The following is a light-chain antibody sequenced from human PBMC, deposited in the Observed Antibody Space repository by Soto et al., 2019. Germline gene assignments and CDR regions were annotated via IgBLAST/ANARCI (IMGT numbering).Light chain of an antibody. CDR3: QQYGSSYPWT. CDR2: GAS. V-gene: IGKV3-20*01. J-gene: IGKJ1*01. Sequence: EIVMTHSPATLSVSPWEIATLSCRASQSVSSNYLAWYQQKPGQAPRLLIYGASSRATGIPDRFSGSGSGTDFTLTIRRLEPEDFAVYYCQQYGSSYPWTFGQGTKVDIK. CDR1: QSVSSNY.